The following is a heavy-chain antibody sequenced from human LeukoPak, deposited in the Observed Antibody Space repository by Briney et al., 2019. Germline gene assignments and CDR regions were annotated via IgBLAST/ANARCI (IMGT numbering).Heavy chain of an antibody. J-gene: IGHJ6*03. Sequence: TESLSLTRFVTGGPIISHYRSWIRQPPGKGLEWIGYISNSGSTDYNPSLRSRVTISINTSKNQFSLKLTSVTAADSAVYYCVRDALEGYYSYYYMDVWGRGTTVTVSS. D-gene: IGHD1-1*01. V-gene: IGHV4-59*11. CDR1: GGPIISHY. CDR3: VRDALEGYYSYYYMDV. CDR2: ISNSGST.